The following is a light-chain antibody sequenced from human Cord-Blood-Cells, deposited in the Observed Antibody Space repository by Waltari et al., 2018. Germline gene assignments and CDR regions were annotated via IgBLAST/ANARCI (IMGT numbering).Light chain of an antibody. J-gene: IGLJ3*02. CDR3: SSYTSSSTPV. CDR1: SSDVGGYNY. Sequence: QSALTQPASVSGSPGQSITISCPGTSSDVGGYNYVSWYQQHPGKAPQLRIYEVMNRPSGVSNRFSGSKSGNTASLTISGLQAEDEADYYCSSYTSSSTPVFGGGTKLTVL. CDR2: EVM. V-gene: IGLV2-14*01.